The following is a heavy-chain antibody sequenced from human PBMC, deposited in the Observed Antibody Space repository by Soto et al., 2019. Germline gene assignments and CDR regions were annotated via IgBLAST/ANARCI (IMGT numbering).Heavy chain of an antibody. V-gene: IGHV1-46*01. Sequence: ASVKVSCKASGYTFTTYYIHWVRQAPGQGLEWMGIFNPSGGSTSFAQKLQGRVTMTTDTSTSTAYMELRSLRSDDTAVYYCARDLGGAYYDSSGYYSDWGQGTLVTVSS. CDR2: FNPSGGST. CDR1: GYTFTTYY. CDR3: ARDLGGAYYDSSGYYSD. J-gene: IGHJ4*02. D-gene: IGHD3-22*01.